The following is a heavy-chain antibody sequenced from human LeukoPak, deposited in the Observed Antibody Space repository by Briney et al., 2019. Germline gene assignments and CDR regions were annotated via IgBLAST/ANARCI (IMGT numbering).Heavy chain of an antibody. CDR2: ISRRSRHV. J-gene: IGHJ1*01. CDR3: VRDLLGSGSTTAYLHH. Sequence: PGGSLRLSCTASGFSFSDYSMNWVRQAPGKGLEWVSSISRRSRHVYYAGSVKGRLTISRDNAWNSLYLQMNSLRAEDMAVYFCVRDLLGSGSTTAYLHHWGQGTLVTVSS. D-gene: IGHD1-1*01. V-gene: IGHV3-21*01. CDR1: GFSFSDYS.